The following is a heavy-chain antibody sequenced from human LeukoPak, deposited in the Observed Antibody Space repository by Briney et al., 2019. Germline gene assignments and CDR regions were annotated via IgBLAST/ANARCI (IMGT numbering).Heavy chain of an antibody. CDR1: GGTFSSYT. CDR3: ARAGYYDSSSDLRVDY. CDR2: IIPIFGTA. Sequence: SVKVSCKASGGTFSSYTISWVRQAPGQGLEWMGRIIPIFGTANYAHNFQGRVRITADKSKSTAYMELSSLRSEDTAVYYCARAGYYDSSSDLRVDYWGKGTLVTVSS. J-gene: IGHJ4*02. D-gene: IGHD3-22*01. V-gene: IGHV1-69*08.